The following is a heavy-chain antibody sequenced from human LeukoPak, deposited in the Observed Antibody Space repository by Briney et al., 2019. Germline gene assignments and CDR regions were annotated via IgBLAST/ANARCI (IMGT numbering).Heavy chain of an antibody. CDR1: GFTFSNYW. D-gene: IGHD3-3*01. CDR3: ARVRRSAFRSGYFPDYLQKAGYYYMDV. J-gene: IGHJ6*03. CDR2: IKQDRSEK. V-gene: IGHV3-7*03. Sequence: GGSLRLSCAASGFTFSNYWMSWVRQAPGKGLEWVANIKQDRSEKYYVDSVKGRFTISRDNAKNSLYLQMNSLRAEDTALYYCARVRRSAFRSGYFPDYLQKAGYYYMDVWGKGTTVTVSS.